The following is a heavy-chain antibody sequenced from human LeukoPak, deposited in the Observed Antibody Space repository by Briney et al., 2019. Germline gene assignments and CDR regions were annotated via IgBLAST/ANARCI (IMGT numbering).Heavy chain of an antibody. CDR3: AGGSRGAFDY. J-gene: IGHJ4*02. D-gene: IGHD1-26*01. Sequence: PSETLSLTCTVSGGSISSYYWSWIRQPPGKGLEWIGEIYHSGSTNYNPSLKSRVTISVDKPKDQFSLKLSSVTAADTAVYYCAGGSRGAFDYWGQGTLVTVSS. CDR1: GGSISSYY. CDR2: IYHSGST. V-gene: IGHV4-59*12.